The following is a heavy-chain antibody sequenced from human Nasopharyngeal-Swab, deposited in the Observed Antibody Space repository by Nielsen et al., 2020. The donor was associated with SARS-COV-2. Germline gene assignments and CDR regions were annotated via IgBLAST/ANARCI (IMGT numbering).Heavy chain of an antibody. J-gene: IGHJ4*02. Sequence: GGSLRLSCAASGFTFSSYEMNWVRQAPGKGLEWVSYISSSGSTIYYADSVKGRFTISRDNAKNSLYLQMNSLRAEDTTVYYCARHYDPFDYWGQGTLVTVSS. D-gene: IGHD3-3*01. CDR3: ARHYDPFDY. CDR1: GFTFSSYE. CDR2: ISSSGSTI. V-gene: IGHV3-48*03.